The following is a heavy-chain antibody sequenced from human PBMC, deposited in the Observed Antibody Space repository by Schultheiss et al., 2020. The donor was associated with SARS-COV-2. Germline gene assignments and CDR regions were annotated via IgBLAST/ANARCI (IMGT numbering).Heavy chain of an antibody. CDR1: GFTFSSYE. CDR2: ISSSGSTI. J-gene: IGHJ6*02. CDR3: ARDRQYYDFWSGYYGGEWYYYYGMDV. D-gene: IGHD3-3*01. V-gene: IGHV3-48*03. Sequence: GGSLRLSCAASGFTFSSYEMNWLRQTPGKGLEWISYISSSGSTIYYGDSVKGRFTISRDNAKNSLFLQMNSLRAEDTAVYYCARDRQYYDFWSGYYGGEWYYYYGMDVWGQGTTVTVSS.